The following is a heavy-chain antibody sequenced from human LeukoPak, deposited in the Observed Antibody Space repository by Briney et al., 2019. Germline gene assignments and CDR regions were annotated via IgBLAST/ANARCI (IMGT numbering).Heavy chain of an antibody. CDR3: ARDKGSRRFDP. V-gene: IGHV4-59*01. Sequence: PSETLSLTYIVSGGSISSYYWNWIRQPPGKGLEWIGNIYYSGSTNYNPSLKSRVTISIDTSKNQFSLKLRSVTAADTAVYYCARDKGSRRFDPWGQGTLVTVSS. CDR1: GGSISSYY. CDR2: IYYSGST. J-gene: IGHJ5*02. D-gene: IGHD6-13*01.